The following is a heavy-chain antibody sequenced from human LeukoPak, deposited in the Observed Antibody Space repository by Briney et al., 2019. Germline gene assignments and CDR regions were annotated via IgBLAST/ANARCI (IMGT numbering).Heavy chain of an antibody. D-gene: IGHD2-21*02. J-gene: IGHJ4*02. CDR2: ISAYNGNT. CDR1: GYTFTSYG. CDR3: ARHAYCGGDCYLYYFDY. Sequence: ASVKVSCKASGYTFTSYGIGWVRQAPGQGLEWMGWISAYNGNTNYAQKLQGRVTMTTDTSTSTAYMELRSLRSDDTAVYYCARHAYCGGDCYLYYFDYWGQGTLVTVSS. V-gene: IGHV1-18*01.